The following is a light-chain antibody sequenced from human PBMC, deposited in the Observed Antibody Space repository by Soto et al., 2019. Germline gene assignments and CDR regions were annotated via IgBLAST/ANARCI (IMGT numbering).Light chain of an antibody. CDR1: HSVSTY. CDR2: DAS. V-gene: IGKV3-11*01. CDR3: QQRSNWPPLT. Sequence: ETVLTQSPATLSLSPGESATLSCRASHSVSTYLAWYQQKPGQAPRLLIYDASNRVTGIPARFRGSGSGTEFTLTISSLQPEDFATYFCQQRSNWPPLTFGGGTKVDIK. J-gene: IGKJ4*01.